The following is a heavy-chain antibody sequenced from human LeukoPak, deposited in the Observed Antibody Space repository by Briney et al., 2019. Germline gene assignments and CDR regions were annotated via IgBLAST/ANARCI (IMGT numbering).Heavy chain of an antibody. J-gene: IGHJ4*02. Sequence: SETLSLTCTVSGGSISSSSYYWGWLRQPPGKGLEWIGSIYYSGSTYYNPSLKSRVTISVDTSKNQFSLKLSAVSAADTAVYYCARRDIVVLDYWGQGTLVTVSS. CDR2: IYYSGST. CDR3: ARRDIVVLDY. CDR1: GGSISSSSYY. D-gene: IGHD2-15*01. V-gene: IGHV4-39*01.